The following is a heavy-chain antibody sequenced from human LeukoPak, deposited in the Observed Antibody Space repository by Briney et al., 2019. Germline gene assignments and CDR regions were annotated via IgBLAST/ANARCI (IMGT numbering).Heavy chain of an antibody. Sequence: KASETLSLTCTVSGGSISSYYWSWIRQRPGKGLEWIGYIYTSESTNYNPSLKSRVTISVDTSKNQFSLKLSSVTAADTAVYYCARKYSNYQWFDPWGQGTLVTVSS. D-gene: IGHD4-11*01. CDR3: ARKYSNYQWFDP. V-gene: IGHV4-4*09. CDR1: GGSISSYY. J-gene: IGHJ5*02. CDR2: IYTSEST.